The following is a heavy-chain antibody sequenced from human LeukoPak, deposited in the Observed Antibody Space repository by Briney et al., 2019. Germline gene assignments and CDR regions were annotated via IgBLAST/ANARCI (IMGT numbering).Heavy chain of an antibody. V-gene: IGHV4-39*01. D-gene: IGHD3-3*01. CDR2: IYYSGST. CDR1: GGSISSSSYY. Sequence: SETLSLTCTVSGGSISSSSYYWGWIRQPPGKGLEWIGSIYYSGSTYYNPSLKSRVTISVDTSKNQFSLKLCSVTAADTAVYYCARPVYDFWSGYYDGDDYWGQGTLVTVSS. CDR3: ARPVYDFWSGYYDGDDY. J-gene: IGHJ4*02.